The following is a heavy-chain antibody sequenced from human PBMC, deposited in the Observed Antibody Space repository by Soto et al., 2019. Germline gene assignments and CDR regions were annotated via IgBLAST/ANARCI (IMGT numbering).Heavy chain of an antibody. V-gene: IGHV4-59*01. CDR2: IYYSGST. Sequence: SETLSLTCTVSGGSISSYYWSWIRQPPGKGLEWIGYIYYSGSTNYNPSLKSRVTISVDTSKNQFSLKLSSVTAADTAVYYCARYLPHYDDSSGYPQGPFDPWGQGTLVTVSA. CDR3: ARYLPHYDDSSGYPQGPFDP. CDR1: GGSISSYY. D-gene: IGHD3-22*01. J-gene: IGHJ5*02.